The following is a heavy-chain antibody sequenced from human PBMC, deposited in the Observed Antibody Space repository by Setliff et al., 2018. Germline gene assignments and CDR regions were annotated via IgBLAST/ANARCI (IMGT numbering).Heavy chain of an antibody. CDR1: GYSFSDYD. CDR3: ARGKWCRLDKSAWSNWFDP. CDR2: MNAHSGNS. Sequence: ASVKVSCKASGYSFSDYDINWVRQAPGQGLEWMGWMNAHSGNSGCAQKFQGRVTMTRDTSISTAYMELNSLQYEDTAVYYCARGKWCRLDKSAWSNWFDPWGQGTLVTVSS. J-gene: IGHJ5*02. D-gene: IGHD6-19*01. V-gene: IGHV1-8*01.